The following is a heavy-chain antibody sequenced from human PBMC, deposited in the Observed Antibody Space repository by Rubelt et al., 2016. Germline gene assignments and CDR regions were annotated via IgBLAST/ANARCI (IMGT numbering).Heavy chain of an antibody. CDR2: INHSGST. CDR1: GGSFSGYY. V-gene: IGHV4-34*01. D-gene: IGHD3-22*01. Sequence: QVQLQQWGAGLLKPSETLSLTCAVYGGSFSGYYWSWIRQPPGKGLEWVGEINHSGSTNYNPSLKSRVTISVDRSKNQFSLKLSSVTAADTAVYYCARQGDSSGYPADYWGQGTLVTVSS. J-gene: IGHJ4*02. CDR3: ARQGDSSGYPADY.